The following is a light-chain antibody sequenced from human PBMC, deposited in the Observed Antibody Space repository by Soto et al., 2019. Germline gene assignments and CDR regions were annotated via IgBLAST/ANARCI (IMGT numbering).Light chain of an antibody. V-gene: IGLV2-8*01. Sequence: QSVLTQPPSASGSPGQSVTISCTGTSTDVGAYNYVSWYQQHPGKAPKLMIYEVTKRPSGVPDRFSGSKSGNTASLPVSGLQAEDEADYYCGSHAGNSNLVFGGGTKLTVL. CDR2: EVT. J-gene: IGLJ3*02. CDR3: GSHAGNSNLV. CDR1: STDVGAYNY.